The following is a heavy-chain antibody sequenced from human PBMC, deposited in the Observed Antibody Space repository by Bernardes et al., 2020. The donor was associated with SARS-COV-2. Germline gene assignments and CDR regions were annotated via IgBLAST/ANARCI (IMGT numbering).Heavy chain of an antibody. V-gene: IGHV7-4-1*02. CDR2: VDTNTGNP. Sequence: ASVKVSCKASGYTFSSYVLNWVRQAPGQGLEWMGWVDTNTGNPTYAQGFAGRFVFSLDTSVSTAYLQISSVKAEDTAVYYCARVGPMTTTSWGLDSWGQGTLVTVSS. CDR1: GYTFSSYV. CDR3: ARVGPMTTTSWGLDS. D-gene: IGHD1-26*01. J-gene: IGHJ4*02.